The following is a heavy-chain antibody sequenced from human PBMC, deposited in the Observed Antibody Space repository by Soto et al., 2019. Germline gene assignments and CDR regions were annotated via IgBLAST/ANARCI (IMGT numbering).Heavy chain of an antibody. V-gene: IGHV3-9*01. D-gene: IGHD3-10*01. CDR3: AKDMYGSGSYPLDY. Sequence: GGSLRLSCAASGFTFDDYAMHWVRQAPGKGLEWVSGISWNSGSIGYADSVKGRFTISRDNAKNSLYLQMNSLRAEDTALYYCAKDMYGSGSYPLDYWGQGTLVTVSS. CDR2: ISWNSGSI. CDR1: GFTFDDYA. J-gene: IGHJ4*02.